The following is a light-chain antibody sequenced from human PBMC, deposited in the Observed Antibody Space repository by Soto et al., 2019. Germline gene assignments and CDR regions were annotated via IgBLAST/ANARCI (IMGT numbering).Light chain of an antibody. V-gene: IGKV1-8*01. CDR1: QGISSY. CDR2: AAS. J-gene: IGKJ1*01. Sequence: AIRITQSPSSLSASTGDRVSITCRASQGISSYLAWYQQKPGKAPKLLIYAASTLQSGVPSRFRGGASGTDFTLTISSLQLDDFATYYCQQSYNTPLTFGQGTKVDIK. CDR3: QQSYNTPLT.